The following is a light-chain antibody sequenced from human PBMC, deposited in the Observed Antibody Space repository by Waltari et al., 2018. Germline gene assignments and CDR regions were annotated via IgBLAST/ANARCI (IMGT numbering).Light chain of an antibody. CDR1: QGVGNY. V-gene: IGKV3-20*01. J-gene: IGKJ1*01. CDR2: YAS. CDR3: QKYGTLPAT. Sequence: SCRARQGVGNYLYLYQHKVVQPPKLLIYYASTSATRIPDRFIGSGFGTDFSLTISRLEPEDFAVYYCQKYGTLPATFGQGTKVEI.